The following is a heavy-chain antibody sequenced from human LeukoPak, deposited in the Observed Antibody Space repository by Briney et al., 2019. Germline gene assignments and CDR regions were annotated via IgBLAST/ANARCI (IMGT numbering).Heavy chain of an antibody. D-gene: IGHD3-10*01. Sequence: GGSLRLSCAASGFTFNNYDMNWVRQAPGKGLEWVSSISSTSSSYIYYADSVKGRFTISGDNSKNTLYLQMNSLRAEDTAVYYCAKEGVTMVRGVPFWFDPWGQGTLVTVSS. CDR3: AKEGVTMVRGVPFWFDP. V-gene: IGHV3-21*01. CDR2: ISSTSSSYI. J-gene: IGHJ5*02. CDR1: GFTFNNYD.